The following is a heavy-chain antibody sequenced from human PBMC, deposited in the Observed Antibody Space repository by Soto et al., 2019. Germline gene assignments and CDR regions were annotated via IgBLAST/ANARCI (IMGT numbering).Heavy chain of an antibody. CDR3: AKERATTTAFDY. J-gene: IGHJ4*02. Sequence: PGGSLRRSWAASGFTVSRDVMSWVRQAPGKGLEWVSLITDNGGSTYYADSVKGRFTISRDNTKNTLFLQMNSLRAEDTAVYYCAKERATTTAFDYWGQGALVTVS. V-gene: IGHV3-23*01. D-gene: IGHD4-17*01. CDR2: ITDNGGST. CDR1: GFTVSRDV.